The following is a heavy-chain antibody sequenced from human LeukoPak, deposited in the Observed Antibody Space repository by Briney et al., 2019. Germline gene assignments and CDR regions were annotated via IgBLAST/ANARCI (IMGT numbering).Heavy chain of an antibody. Sequence: GGSLRLSCSASGFSVSSNYRIWVRQAPGKGLEWVSVIYSGGSTDYADSVKGRFTISRDNSKNTLYLQMNSLRAEDTAVYYCARGQGSRYCTNGVCYWFDPWGQGTLVTVSS. V-gene: IGHV3-53*01. CDR2: IYSGGST. CDR3: ARGQGSRYCTNGVCYWFDP. J-gene: IGHJ5*02. D-gene: IGHD2-8*01. CDR1: GFSVSSNY.